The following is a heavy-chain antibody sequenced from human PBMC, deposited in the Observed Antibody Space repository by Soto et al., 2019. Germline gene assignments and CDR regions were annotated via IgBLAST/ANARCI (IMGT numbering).Heavy chain of an antibody. D-gene: IGHD2-2*01. Sequence: GGSLRLSCAASGFTFSSYAMHWVRQAPGKGLEWVAVISYDGRNKYYADSVKGRFTISRDNSKNTMYLQMNSLRAEDTAVYYCARDQGYCSSTSCFNYGMDVWGQGTTVTVSS. CDR2: ISYDGRNK. V-gene: IGHV3-30*04. CDR3: ARDQGYCSSTSCFNYGMDV. CDR1: GFTFSSYA. J-gene: IGHJ6*02.